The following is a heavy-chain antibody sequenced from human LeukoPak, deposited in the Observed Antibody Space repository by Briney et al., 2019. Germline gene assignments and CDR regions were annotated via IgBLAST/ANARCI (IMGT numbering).Heavy chain of an antibody. CDR1: GGTFSSYA. J-gene: IGHJ4*02. D-gene: IGHD2-2*01. V-gene: IGHV1-69*06. CDR2: IIPIFGTA. Sequence: GASVTVSCKASGGTFSSYAISWVRQAPGQGLEWMGGIIPIFGTANYAQKFQGRVTITADKSTSTAYMELSSLRSEDTAVYYCARANIVVVPAAQAEGARYYFDYWGQGTLVTVSS. CDR3: ARANIVVVPAAQAEGARYYFDY.